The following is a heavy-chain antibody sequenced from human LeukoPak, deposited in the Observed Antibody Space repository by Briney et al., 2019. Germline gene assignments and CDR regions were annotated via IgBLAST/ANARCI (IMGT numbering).Heavy chain of an antibody. J-gene: IGHJ5*02. V-gene: IGHV4-59*01. CDR1: GGSISSYY. CDR2: IYYSGST. D-gene: IGHD4-17*01. Sequence: SETLSLTCTVSGGSISSYYWSWIRQPPGKGLEWIGYIYYSGSTNYNPSLKSRVTISVDTSKNQFSLKLSSVTAADTAVYYCAREDGDYRNWFDPWGQGTLVTVSS. CDR3: AREDGDYRNWFDP.